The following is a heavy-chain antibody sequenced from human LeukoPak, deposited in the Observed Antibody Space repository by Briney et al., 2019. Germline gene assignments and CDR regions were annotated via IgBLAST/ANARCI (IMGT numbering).Heavy chain of an antibody. CDR1: GDSISTYY. V-gene: IGHV4-59*01. Sequence: PSQTLSLTCSVSGDSISTYYWNWIRQPPGKGLEWSGYIYYTGSTNYNPSFKRRVTISLDTSKNQFTPKLTSATAADTAVYYCARGNGEGYSSGYFDYWGQGTLVTVSS. J-gene: IGHJ4*02. CDR3: ARGNGEGYSSGYFDY. CDR2: IYYTGST. D-gene: IGHD5-18*01.